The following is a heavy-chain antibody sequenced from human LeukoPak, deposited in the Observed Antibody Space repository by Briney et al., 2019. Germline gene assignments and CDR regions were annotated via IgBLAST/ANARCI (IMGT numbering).Heavy chain of an antibody. J-gene: IGHJ4*02. CDR2: IKPDGSVG. Sequence: GGSLRLSCAASGFTFSSYWMTWVRQAPGRGLEWVANIKPDGSVGYYVDSVRGRFIISRDNAGNSLYLQMNSLRVEDTAVYYCTQNLVAAAGDHWGQGTLLIVSS. CDR3: TQNLVAAAGDH. CDR1: GFTFSSYW. V-gene: IGHV3-7*01. D-gene: IGHD6-13*01.